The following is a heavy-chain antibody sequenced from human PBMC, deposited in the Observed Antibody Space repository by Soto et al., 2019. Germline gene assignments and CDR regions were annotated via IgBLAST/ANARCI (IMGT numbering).Heavy chain of an antibody. V-gene: IGHV3-74*01. CDR2: IKGDGTTT. Sequence: EALLVESGGGLPQPVGSLRLSCVASGFNFSPYFMAWVRQGPGRGLEWVSHIKGDGTTTAYADSVRGRFIISRDNGRNTLFLQMNSLRDEDTAVYYCVRDRGTPDSFDLWGQGTTVIVSS. D-gene: IGHD1-26*01. CDR3: VRDRGTPDSFDL. J-gene: IGHJ3*01. CDR1: GFNFSPYF.